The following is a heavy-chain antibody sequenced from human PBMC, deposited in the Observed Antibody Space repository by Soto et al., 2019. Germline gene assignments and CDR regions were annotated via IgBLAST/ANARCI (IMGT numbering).Heavy chain of an antibody. D-gene: IGHD3-3*01. V-gene: IGHV4-39*01. Sequence: SETLSLTCTVSGGSISSSSYYWGWIRQPPGKGLEWIGSIYYSGSTYYNPSLKSRVTVSVDTSKNQFSLKLSSVTAADTAVYYCARTYYDFWSGYYPQYYYYGMDVWGQGTTVTVSS. CDR1: GGSISSSSYY. J-gene: IGHJ6*02. CDR3: ARTYYDFWSGYYPQYYYYGMDV. CDR2: IYYSGST.